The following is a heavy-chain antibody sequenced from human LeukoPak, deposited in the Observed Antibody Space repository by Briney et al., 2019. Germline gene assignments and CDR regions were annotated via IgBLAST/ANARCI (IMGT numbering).Heavy chain of an antibody. CDR1: GDSINSLDL. CDR3: AGLVGRYSSGLYYYYFDY. J-gene: IGHJ4*02. V-gene: IGHV4-4*02. D-gene: IGHD3-22*01. CDR2: MYLSGTT. Sequence: SETLSLTCTVSGDSINSLDLWSWVRQPPGKGLEWIGEMYLSGTTHSNPSVKSQVTISIDKSKNQFFLNLSSVTAADTAVYYCAGLVGRYSSGLYYYYFDYWGQGTLVTVSS.